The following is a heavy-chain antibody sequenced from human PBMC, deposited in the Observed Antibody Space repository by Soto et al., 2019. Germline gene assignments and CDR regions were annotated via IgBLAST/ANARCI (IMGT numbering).Heavy chain of an antibody. CDR3: ARRSRSKQWLVPGPSYYFDY. CDR1: GGSFSGYY. Sequence: SETLSLTCAVYGGSFSGYYWSWIRQPPGKGLEWIGEINHSGSTNYNPSLKSRVTISVDTSKNQFSLKLSSVTAADTAVYYCARRSRSKQWLVPGPSYYFDYWGQGTLVTVPQ. CDR2: INHSGST. V-gene: IGHV4-34*01. D-gene: IGHD6-19*01. J-gene: IGHJ4*02.